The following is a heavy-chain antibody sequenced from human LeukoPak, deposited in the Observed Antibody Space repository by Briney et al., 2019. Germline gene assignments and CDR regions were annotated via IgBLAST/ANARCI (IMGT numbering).Heavy chain of an antibody. CDR2: IIPIFGTA. Sequence: SVKVSCKASGGTFSSYAISWVRQAPGQGLEWMGGIIPIFGTANYAQKFQGRVTITADESTSTAYMELSSLRSEDTAVYYCASTWYVYGDPNRPFDYWGQGTLVTVSS. J-gene: IGHJ4*02. D-gene: IGHD4-17*01. V-gene: IGHV1-69*13. CDR3: ASTWYVYGDPNRPFDY. CDR1: GGTFSSYA.